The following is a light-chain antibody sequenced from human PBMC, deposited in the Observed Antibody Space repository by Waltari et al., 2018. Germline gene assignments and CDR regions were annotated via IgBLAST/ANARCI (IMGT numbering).Light chain of an antibody. J-gene: IGKJ3*01. V-gene: IGKV1-39*01. CDR2: AAS. CDR1: QSISSY. CDR3: QQSYSTPFT. Sequence: DTQITQSPSSLSHSVGDRVTITCRASQSISSYLNWYQQKPGKAPKLLIYAASSLQSGVPSRFSGSGSGTDFTLTISSLQPEDFATYYCQQSYSTPFTFGPGTKVDIK.